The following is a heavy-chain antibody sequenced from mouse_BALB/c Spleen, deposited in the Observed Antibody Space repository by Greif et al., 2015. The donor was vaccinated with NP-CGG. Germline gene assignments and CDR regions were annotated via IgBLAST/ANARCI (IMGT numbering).Heavy chain of an antibody. CDR3: AREYGNYFDY. J-gene: IGHJ2*01. Sequence: EVMLVESGGGLVQPGGSLRLSCATSGFTFTDYYMSWVRQPPGKALEWLGFIRNKANGYTTEYSASVKGRFTTSRDNSQSILYLQMNTLRAEDSATYYCAREYGNYFDYWGQGTTLTVSS. CDR2: IRNKANGYTT. CDR1: GFTFTDYY. V-gene: IGHV7-3*02. D-gene: IGHD2-10*02.